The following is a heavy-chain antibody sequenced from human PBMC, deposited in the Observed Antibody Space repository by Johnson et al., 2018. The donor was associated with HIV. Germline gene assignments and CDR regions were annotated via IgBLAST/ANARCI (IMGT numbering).Heavy chain of an antibody. V-gene: IGHV3-30-3*01. Sequence: QVQLVESGGGVVQPGRSLRLSCAASGFTFSSYAMHWVRQAPGKGLEWVAVISYDGSNKYYADSVKGRFTISRDNFKNTLYLQMNSLRAEDTAVYYCAREVNAFDIWGQGTVVTVSS. J-gene: IGHJ3*02. CDR1: GFTFSSYA. CDR3: AREVNAFDI. D-gene: IGHD3-22*01. CDR2: ISYDGSNK.